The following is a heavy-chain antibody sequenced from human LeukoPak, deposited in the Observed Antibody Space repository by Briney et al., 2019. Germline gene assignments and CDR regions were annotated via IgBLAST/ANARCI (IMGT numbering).Heavy chain of an antibody. V-gene: IGHV1-2*02. CDR3: AREWRGSGWYIGWFDP. J-gene: IGHJ5*02. Sequence: ASVKVSCKASGYTFTGYYMHWVRQAPGQGLEWMGWINPNSGGTNYAQKFQGRVTMTRDTSISTAYMELSRLRSDDTAVYYCAREWRGSGWYIGWFDPWGQGTLVTVSS. CDR2: INPNSGGT. CDR1: GYTFTGYY. D-gene: IGHD6-19*01.